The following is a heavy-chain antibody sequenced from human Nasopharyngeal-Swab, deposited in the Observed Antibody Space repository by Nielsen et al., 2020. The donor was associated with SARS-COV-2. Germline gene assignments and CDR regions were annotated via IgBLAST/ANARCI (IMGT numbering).Heavy chain of an antibody. Sequence: IRQPPGKGLEWIGEINHSGSTNYNPSLKSRVTISVDTSKNQFSLKLSSVTAADTAVYYCARGPTQQLVQDYWGQGTLVTVSS. J-gene: IGHJ4*02. CDR2: INHSGST. V-gene: IGHV4-34*01. D-gene: IGHD6-13*01. CDR3: ARGPTQQLVQDY.